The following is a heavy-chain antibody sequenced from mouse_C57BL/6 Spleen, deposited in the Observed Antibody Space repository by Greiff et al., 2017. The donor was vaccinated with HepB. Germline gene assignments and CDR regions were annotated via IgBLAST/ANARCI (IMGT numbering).Heavy chain of an antibody. D-gene: IGHD1-1*01. J-gene: IGHJ4*01. CDR3: ARDRVVANYYAMDY. CDR1: GFTFSSYA. Sequence: EVNLVESGGGLVKPGGSLKLSCAASGFTFSSYAMSWVRQTPEKRLEWVATISDGGSYTYYPDNVKGRFTISRDNAKNNLYLQMSHLKSEDTAMYYCARDRVVANYYAMDYWGQGTSVTVSS. CDR2: ISDGGSYT. V-gene: IGHV5-4*01.